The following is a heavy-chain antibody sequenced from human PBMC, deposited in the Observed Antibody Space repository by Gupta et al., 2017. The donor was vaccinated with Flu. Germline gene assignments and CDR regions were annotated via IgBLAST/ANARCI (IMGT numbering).Heavy chain of an antibody. D-gene: IGHD1-26*01. Sequence: QAPGKGLEWVAVISYDGRNKYYADSVKGRFTISRDDSKNTLYLQMNSLIAEDTAVYYCARDMVGATTTWYFDLWGRGTLVTVSS. J-gene: IGHJ2*01. CDR2: ISYDGRNK. V-gene: IGHV3-30*03. CDR3: ARDMVGATTTWYFDL.